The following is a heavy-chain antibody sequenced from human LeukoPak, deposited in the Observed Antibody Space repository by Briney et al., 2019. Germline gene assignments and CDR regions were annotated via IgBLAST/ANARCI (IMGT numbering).Heavy chain of an antibody. CDR3: ARGGLGDY. CDR1: GFTFSSYS. Sequence: PGGSLRRSCAASGFTFSSYSTSWLRQAPGKGLEGVSSISSSSSYIYYADSVKGRFTISRDNANNSLYLQMNSLRAEDTAVYYCARGGLGDYWGQGTLVTVSS. CDR2: ISSSSSYI. V-gene: IGHV3-21*01. D-gene: IGHD3-10*01. J-gene: IGHJ4*02.